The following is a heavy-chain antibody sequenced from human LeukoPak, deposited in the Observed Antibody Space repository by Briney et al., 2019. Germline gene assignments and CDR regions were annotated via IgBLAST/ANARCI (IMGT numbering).Heavy chain of an antibody. CDR3: TADVPTMVGIIDY. V-gene: IGHV3-15*01. D-gene: IGHD4-23*01. Sequence: GESLRLSCAASGFTFSDAWMSWVRQAPGKGLEWVGRILSKTAGGATDYAAPVKGRFTISRDDSKDTLYLQMNSLKTEDTAMYYCTADVPTMVGIIDYWGQGTRVTVSS. J-gene: IGHJ4*02. CDR1: GFTFSDAW. CDR2: ILSKTAGGAT.